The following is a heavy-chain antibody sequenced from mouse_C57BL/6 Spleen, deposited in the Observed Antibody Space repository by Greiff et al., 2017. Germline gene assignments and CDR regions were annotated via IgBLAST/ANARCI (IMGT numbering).Heavy chain of an antibody. Sequence: EVQLQQSGGGLVQPGGSMKLSCVASGFTFSNYWMNWVRQSPEKGLEWVAQIRLKSDNYATHYAESVKGRFTISRDDSKSSVYLQMNNLRAEDTGIYYCTGRVLLPFFDYWGQGTTLTVSS. CDR1: GFTFSNYW. CDR3: TGRVLLPFFDY. V-gene: IGHV6-3*01. J-gene: IGHJ2*01. D-gene: IGHD2-1*01. CDR2: IRLKSDNYAT.